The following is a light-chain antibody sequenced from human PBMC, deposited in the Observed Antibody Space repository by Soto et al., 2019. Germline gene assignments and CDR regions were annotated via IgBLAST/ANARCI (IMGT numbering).Light chain of an antibody. Sequence: DIQITQSPASLSSSVGGRVTITGRAMHSISSSLNWYQQKPGKAPKLLIYAASSLQSGVPSRFSGSGSGTDFTLTISSLQPEDFATYYCQQSYSTLALTFGGGTKVDNK. J-gene: IGKJ4*01. CDR1: HSISSS. CDR3: QQSYSTLALT. CDR2: AAS. V-gene: IGKV1-39*01.